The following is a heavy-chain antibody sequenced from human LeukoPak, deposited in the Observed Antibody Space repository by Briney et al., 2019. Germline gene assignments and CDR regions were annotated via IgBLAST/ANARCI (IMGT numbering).Heavy chain of an antibody. CDR1: GGSISSGSYY. CDR2: IYTSGST. CDR3: ARALRFLEWLLLDY. D-gene: IGHD3-3*01. V-gene: IGHV4-61*02. Sequence: PSETLSLTCTVSGGSISSGSYYWSWIRQPAGKGLERIGRIYTSGSTNYNPSLKSRVTISVDTSKNQFSLKLSSVTAADTAVYYCARALRFLEWLLLDYWGQGTLVTVSS. J-gene: IGHJ4*02.